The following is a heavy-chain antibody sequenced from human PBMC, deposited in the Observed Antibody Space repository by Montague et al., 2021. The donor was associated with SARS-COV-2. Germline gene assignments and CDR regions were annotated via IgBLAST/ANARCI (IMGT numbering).Heavy chain of an antibody. CDR2: IHCKGYN. D-gene: IGHD3/OR15-3a*01. V-gene: IGHV4-61*03. CDR1: GGLSNTDRSNSDF. Sequence: SETLSLTCTVSGGLSNTDRSNSDFWSWIRQTPGKELEWMGWIHCKGYNNYNTSLKSRVAISIDTYKRYFSRRLNFLTATDKAVYYCERGHIFGLAARGFELWGQGTLVTVAS. CDR3: ERGHIFGLAARGFEL. J-gene: IGHJ1*01.